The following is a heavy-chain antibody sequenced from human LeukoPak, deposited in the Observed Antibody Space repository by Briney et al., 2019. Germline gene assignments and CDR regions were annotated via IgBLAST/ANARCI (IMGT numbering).Heavy chain of an antibody. D-gene: IGHD3-10*01. V-gene: IGHV1-24*01. CDR1: GYTLTELS. Sequence: ASVKVSCKVSGYTLTELSMRWVRQAPGKGLEWMGGFDPEDGETIYAQKFQGRVTMTEDTSTDTAYMELSSLRSEDTAVYYCATPARITMVRGVIIEHRAFDIWGQGTMVTVSS. CDR3: ATPARITMVRGVIIEHRAFDI. CDR2: FDPEDGET. J-gene: IGHJ3*02.